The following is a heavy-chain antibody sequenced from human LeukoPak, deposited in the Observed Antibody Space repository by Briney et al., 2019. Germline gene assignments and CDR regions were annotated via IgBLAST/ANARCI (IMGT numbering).Heavy chain of an antibody. D-gene: IGHD2-15*01. V-gene: IGHV4-34*01. Sequence: SETLSLTCAVYGGSFSGYYWSWIRQSPGKGLEWIGEINHSGSTNYNPSLKSRVTMSVDTSKNQFSLKLSSVTAADTAVYYCARSPPIYCSGGSCYYFDYWGQGTLSPPPQ. CDR3: ARSPPIYCSGGSCYYFDY. CDR1: GGSFSGYY. CDR2: INHSGST. J-gene: IGHJ4*02.